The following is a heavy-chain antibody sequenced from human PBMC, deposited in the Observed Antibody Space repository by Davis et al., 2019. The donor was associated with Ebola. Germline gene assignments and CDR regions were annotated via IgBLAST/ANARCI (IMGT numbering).Heavy chain of an antibody. D-gene: IGHD2-8*02. V-gene: IGHV3-23*01. CDR1: CVTIRNYP. CDR2: FRGSGGSQ. Sequence: ESLKTPRAAPCVTIRNYPMNWVRQAPGKGLEWVSGFRGSGGSQFYAGSVKGRFTISRDNSKNTLYLQMNSRRAEETAVYYCAKDGGGWWLAYWGQGTLVTVSS. J-gene: IGHJ4*02. CDR3: AKDGGGWWLAY.